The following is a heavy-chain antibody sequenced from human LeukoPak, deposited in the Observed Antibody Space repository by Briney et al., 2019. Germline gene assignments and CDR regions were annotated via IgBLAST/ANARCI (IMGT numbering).Heavy chain of an antibody. V-gene: IGHV4-59*08. CDR1: GGSFSGYY. CDR2: IYYSGST. CDR3: AGVRYSSGWPLRY. Sequence: SETLSLTCAVYGGSFSGYYWSWIRQPPGKGLEWIGYIYYSGSTNYNPSLKSRVTISVDTSKNQFSLKLSSVTAADTAVYYCAGVRYSSGWPLRYWGQGTLVTVSS. J-gene: IGHJ4*02. D-gene: IGHD6-19*01.